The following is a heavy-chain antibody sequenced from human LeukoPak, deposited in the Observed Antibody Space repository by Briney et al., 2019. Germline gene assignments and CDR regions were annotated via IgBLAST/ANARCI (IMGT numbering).Heavy chain of an antibody. J-gene: IGHJ6*02. V-gene: IGHV4-59*08. CDR1: GGSISSYY. Sequence: SETLSLTCTVSGGSISSYYWSWIRQPPGKGLEWIGYIYYSGSTNYNPSLKSRVTISVDTSKNQFSLKLSSVTAADTAVYYRARLGPQYDSDYYYYGMDVWGQGTTVTVSS. D-gene: IGHD3-22*01. CDR3: ARLGPQYDSDYYYYGMDV. CDR2: IYYSGST.